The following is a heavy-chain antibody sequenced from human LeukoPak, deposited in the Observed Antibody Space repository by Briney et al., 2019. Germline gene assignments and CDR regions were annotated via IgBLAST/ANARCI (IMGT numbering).Heavy chain of an antibody. CDR3: ARRGDDSYGLNWYFDL. D-gene: IGHD5-18*01. CDR2: ISKDGSYE. V-gene: IGHV3-30*12. Sequence: GGSLRLSCAVSGFTFSSHAMHWVRQAPGKGLEWVAAISKDGSYEKYADSVKGRFTISRDNSKNTLYLQMNSLRAEDTAVYYCARRGDDSYGLNWYFDLWGRGTLVTVSS. J-gene: IGHJ2*01. CDR1: GFTFSSHA.